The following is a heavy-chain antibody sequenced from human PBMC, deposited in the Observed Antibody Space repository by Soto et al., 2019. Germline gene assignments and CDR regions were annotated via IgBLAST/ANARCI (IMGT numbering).Heavy chain of an antibody. J-gene: IGHJ4*02. Sequence: VASVKVSCKVSGYTLTELSMHWVRQAPGKGLEWMGGFDPEDGETIYAQKFQGRVTMTEDTSTDTAYMELSSLRSEDTAVYYCATPGPYCTNRVCLYYFDYWGQGTLVTVFS. CDR1: GYTLTELS. CDR2: FDPEDGET. D-gene: IGHD2-8*01. V-gene: IGHV1-24*01. CDR3: ATPGPYCTNRVCLYYFDY.